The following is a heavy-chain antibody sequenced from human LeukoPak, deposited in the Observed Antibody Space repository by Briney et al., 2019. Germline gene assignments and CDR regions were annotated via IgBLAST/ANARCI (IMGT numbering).Heavy chain of an antibody. D-gene: IGHD6-6*01. CDR3: ANSSSWVLDD. J-gene: IGHJ4*02. Sequence: GGSLRLSCAASGFTFDDYAMHWVRQAPGKGLEWVSSITGSGASTYYADSVRGRFSISRDNSKNTLYLQMNSLRAEDTAVYYCANSSSWVLDDWGQGTLVTVSS. CDR1: GFTFDDYA. V-gene: IGHV3-23*01. CDR2: ITGSGAST.